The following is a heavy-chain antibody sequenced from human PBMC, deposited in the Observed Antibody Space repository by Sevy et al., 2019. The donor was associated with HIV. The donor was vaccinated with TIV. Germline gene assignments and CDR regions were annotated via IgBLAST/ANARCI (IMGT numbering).Heavy chain of an antibody. CDR1: GFTFSGSA. Sequence: GGSLRLSCAASGFTFSGSAMHWVRQASGKGLEWVGRIRSKANSYETANAASVKGRFTTARDDSKNTAYLQMNSLKTEDTAVYYCTRHTHYYDSSGYYLIDYWGQGTLVTVSS. V-gene: IGHV3-73*01. J-gene: IGHJ4*02. CDR3: TRHTHYYDSSGYYLIDY. D-gene: IGHD3-22*01. CDR2: IRSKANSYET.